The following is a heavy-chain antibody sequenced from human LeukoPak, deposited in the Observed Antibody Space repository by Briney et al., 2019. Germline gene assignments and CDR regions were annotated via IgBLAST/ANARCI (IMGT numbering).Heavy chain of an antibody. CDR2: IYPRDGST. CDR1: GYTFTSNY. V-gene: IGHV1-46*01. J-gene: IGHJ4*02. Sequence: ASVKVSCTASGYTFTSNYIHWVRQAPGQGLEWMGMIYPRDGSTSYAQKFQGRVTVTRDTSTNTVHMELSGLRSEDTAVYYCARDQEGFDYWGQGTLVTVSS. CDR3: ARDQEGFDY.